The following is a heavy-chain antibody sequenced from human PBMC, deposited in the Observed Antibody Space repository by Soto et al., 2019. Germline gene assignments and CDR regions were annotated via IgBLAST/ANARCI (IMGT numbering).Heavy chain of an antibody. CDR2: ISGSGGST. CDR3: AKDRSSSWSPFDY. V-gene: IGHV3-23*01. D-gene: IGHD6-13*01. J-gene: IGHJ4*02. CDR1: GFTFSSYA. Sequence: GGSLRLSCAASGFTFSSYAMSWVRQAPGKGLEWVSAISGSGGSTYYADSVKGRFTISRDNSKNTLYLQMNSLGAEDTAVYYCAKDRSSSWSPFDYWGQGTLVTVSS.